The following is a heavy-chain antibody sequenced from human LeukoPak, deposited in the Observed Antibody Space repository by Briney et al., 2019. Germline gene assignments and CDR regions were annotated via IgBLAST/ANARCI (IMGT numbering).Heavy chain of an antibody. Sequence: SETLSLTCTVSGGSISSYYWSWIRQPPGKGLEWIGYIYYSGSTNYNPSLKSRVTISVDTSKNQFSLKLSSVTAADTAVYYCARVYYDILTGTYNWFDPWGQGTLVTVSS. J-gene: IGHJ5*02. CDR3: ARVYYDILTGTYNWFDP. CDR1: GGSISSYY. D-gene: IGHD3-9*01. CDR2: IYYSGST. V-gene: IGHV4-59*01.